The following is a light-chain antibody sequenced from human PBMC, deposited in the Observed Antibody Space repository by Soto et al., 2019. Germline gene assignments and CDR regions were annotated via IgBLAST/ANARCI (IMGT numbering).Light chain of an antibody. CDR1: QNISNY. CDR2: DVS. J-gene: IGKJ1*01. V-gene: IGKV3-11*01. CDR3: QQRSNWPRT. Sequence: IVLTPSPATLSLSPGKRATLSCRASQNISNYLIWYQKKPGQAPRILIYDVSNRATGIPARFSGSGSGTDFNLTISRLQPEDFAVYDCQQRSNWPRTVGQGTKLDIK.